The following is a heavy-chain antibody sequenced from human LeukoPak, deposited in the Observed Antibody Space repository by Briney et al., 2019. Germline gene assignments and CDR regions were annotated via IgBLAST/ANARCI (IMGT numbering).Heavy chain of an antibody. J-gene: IGHJ4*02. D-gene: IGHD5/OR15-5a*01. CDR3: ATSSINALDY. CDR1: GYTFTRYG. CDR2: ISAYNGNT. Sequence: ASVKVSCKPSGYTFTRYGISWVRQAPGQGLEWMGWISAYNGNTNYAQKLQGRVTMTTDTSTSTAYMELRRLRSDDTAVYYCATSSINALDYWGQGTLVTVSS. V-gene: IGHV1-18*01.